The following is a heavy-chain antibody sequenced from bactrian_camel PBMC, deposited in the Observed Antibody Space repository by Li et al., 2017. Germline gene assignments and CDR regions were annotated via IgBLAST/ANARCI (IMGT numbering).Heavy chain of an antibody. V-gene: IGHV3S40*01. CDR2: IYSHGSTT. D-gene: IGHD3*01. J-gene: IGHJ4*01. Sequence: VQLVESGGGSVQAGGSLRLSCTASGYNYVTKYMSWFRRAPGKEREGVATIYSHGSTTYYADSVRGRFTISQDNAKNTLYLQMNNLQPEDTAMYYCAAGGGYCSGGLVARQFVYWGQGTQVTVS. CDR3: AAGGGYCSGGLVARQFVY. CDR1: GYNYVTKY.